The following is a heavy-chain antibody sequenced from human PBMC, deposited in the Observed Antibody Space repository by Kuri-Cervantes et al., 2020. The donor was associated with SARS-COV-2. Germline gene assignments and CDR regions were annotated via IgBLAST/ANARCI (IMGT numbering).Heavy chain of an antibody. V-gene: IGHV3-23*01. CDR1: RFTFNDYV. CDR2: INGSGVGT. D-gene: IGHD3-22*01. Sequence: GESLKISCAASRFTFNDYVMSWARQSPGKGLEWVSVINGSGVGTYYAESVQGRFTISRDNSKNTLYLQMHNLRVEDTAVYYCAKLGYYYDNNGYRDIDGFDIWGQGTMVTVSS. J-gene: IGHJ3*02. CDR3: AKLGYYYDNNGYRDIDGFDI.